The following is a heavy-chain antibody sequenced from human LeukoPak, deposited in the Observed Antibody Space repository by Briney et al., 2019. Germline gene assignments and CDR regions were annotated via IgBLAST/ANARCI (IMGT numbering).Heavy chain of an antibody. J-gene: IGHJ4*02. CDR2: IKSKIDGGAT. D-gene: IGHD6-13*01. V-gene: IGHV3-15*01. CDR3: TTGEVAASEY. CDR1: GFTLSKFD. Sequence: GGSLRLSCAASGFTLSKFDMYWVRQAPGKGLEWVGRIKSKIDGGATEYAAPVKGRFTISRDDSKSTLYLQMNSLKTEDTGVYYCTTGEVAASEYWGQGTLVTVSS.